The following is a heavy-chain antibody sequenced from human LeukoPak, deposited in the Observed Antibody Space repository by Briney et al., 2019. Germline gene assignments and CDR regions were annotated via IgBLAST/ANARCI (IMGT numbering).Heavy chain of an antibody. V-gene: IGHV4-59*01. Sequence: SETLSLTCTVSGGSISCYYWSWIRQPPGKGLEWIGYIYYSGSTNYNPSLKSRVTISVDTSKNQFSLKLSSVTAADTAVYYCARGPRNYYYMDVWGKGTTVTVSS. CDR1: GGSISCYY. CDR3: ARGPRNYYYMDV. J-gene: IGHJ6*03. CDR2: IYYSGST.